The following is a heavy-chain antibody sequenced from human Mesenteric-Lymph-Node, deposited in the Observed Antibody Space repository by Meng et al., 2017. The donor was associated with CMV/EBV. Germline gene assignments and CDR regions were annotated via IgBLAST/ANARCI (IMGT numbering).Heavy chain of an antibody. CDR1: GGYFSGYY. Sequence: QVQLQQWGAGRLKPSETLSLTCAVYGGYFSGYYWSWIRQPPGKGLEWIGEINHSGVPNYNPSLKSRVTISPDRSKNQFSLKLSSVTAEDTAVYYCARGSDIPVNNYWGQGTLVTVSS. D-gene: IGHD2-15*01. CDR3: ARGSDIPVNNY. CDR2: INHSGVP. J-gene: IGHJ4*02. V-gene: IGHV4-34*01.